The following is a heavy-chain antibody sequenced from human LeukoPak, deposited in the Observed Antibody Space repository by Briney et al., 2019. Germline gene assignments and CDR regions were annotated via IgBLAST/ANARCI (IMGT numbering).Heavy chain of an antibody. V-gene: IGHV3-9*01. Sequence: GGSLRLSCAASGFIFDDYAMYWVRQAPGKGLEWVSSISWNSGSRVYADSVKGRFTISRDNAKNSVYLEMNSLRADDTAVYYCARSARLMKGVVEVTALDDWGQGTLVTVSS. CDR2: ISWNSGSR. J-gene: IGHJ4*02. D-gene: IGHD3-3*01. CDR1: GFIFDDYA. CDR3: ARSARLMKGVVEVTALDD.